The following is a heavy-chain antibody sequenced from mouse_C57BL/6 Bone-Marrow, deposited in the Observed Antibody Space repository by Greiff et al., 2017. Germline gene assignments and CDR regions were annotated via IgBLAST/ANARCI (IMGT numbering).Heavy chain of an antibody. V-gene: IGHV14-2*01. CDR2: IDPEDGET. CDR1: GFNIKDYY. D-gene: IGHD1-1*01. J-gene: IGHJ4*01. CDR3: AGGFYYGSNYYAMDY. Sequence: VQLQQSGAELVKPGASVKLSCTASGFNIKDYYMHWVKQRTEQGLEWIGRIDPEDGETKYAPKFQGKATITADTSSNTAYLQLSSLTSEDTSVYSCAGGFYYGSNYYAMDYWGQGTSVTVSS.